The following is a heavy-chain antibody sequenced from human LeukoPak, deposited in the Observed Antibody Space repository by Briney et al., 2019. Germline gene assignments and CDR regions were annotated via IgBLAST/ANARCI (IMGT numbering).Heavy chain of an antibody. CDR1: GYTFTSYA. J-gene: IGHJ4*02. D-gene: IGHD3-10*01. Sequence: GASVKVSCKASGYTFTSYAMNWVRQAPGQGLEWMGWINTNTGNPTYAQGFTGRFVFSLDTSVSTAYLQISSLKAEDTAVYYCARVPISLLWFGESPDYWGQGTLVTVSS. V-gene: IGHV7-4-1*02. CDR3: ARVPISLLWFGESPDY. CDR2: INTNTGNP.